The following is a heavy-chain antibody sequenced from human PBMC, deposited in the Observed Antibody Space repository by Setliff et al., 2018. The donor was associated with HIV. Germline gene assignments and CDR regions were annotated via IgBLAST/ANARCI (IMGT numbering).Heavy chain of an antibody. V-gene: IGHV4-34*01. Sequence: SETLSLTCTVSGGSISSHYWSLVRQPPGKGLEWIGEIHHTGRTNYNPSLKNRVTISIDNFKNQFSLNLSSVTAADTAVYYCAKRLTGPFDNWGQGTLVTVSS. J-gene: IGHJ4*02. D-gene: IGHD1-1*01. CDR2: IHHTGRT. CDR1: GGSISSHY. CDR3: AKRLTGPFDN.